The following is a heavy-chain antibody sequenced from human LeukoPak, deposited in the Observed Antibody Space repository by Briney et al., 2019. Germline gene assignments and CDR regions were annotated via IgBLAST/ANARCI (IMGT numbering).Heavy chain of an antibody. CDR1: GGTFSSYA. Sequence: GASVKVSCEASGGTFSSYAISWVRQAPGQGLEWMGGISPIFGTANYAQKFQGRVTITADKSTSTAYMELSSLRSEDTAVYYCARVYCSSTSCPESYYYYYYYMDVWGKGTTVTVSS. D-gene: IGHD2-2*01. CDR3: ARVYCSSTSCPESYYYYYYYMDV. V-gene: IGHV1-69*06. J-gene: IGHJ6*03. CDR2: ISPIFGTA.